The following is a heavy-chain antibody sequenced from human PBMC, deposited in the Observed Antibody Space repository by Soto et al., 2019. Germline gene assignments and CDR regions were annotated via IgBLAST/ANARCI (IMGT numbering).Heavy chain of an antibody. CDR1: GGSISSGGYY. CDR2: IYYSGST. CDR3: ARPSSMVRGCGMDV. J-gene: IGHJ6*02. Sequence: SETLSLTCTVSGGSISSGGYYWSWIRQHPGKGLEWIGNIYYSGSTYYNPSLKSRVTISVDTSKNQFSLKLSSVTAADTAVYYCARPSSMVRGCGMDVWAQGTTVNVSS. V-gene: IGHV4-39*01. D-gene: IGHD3-10*01.